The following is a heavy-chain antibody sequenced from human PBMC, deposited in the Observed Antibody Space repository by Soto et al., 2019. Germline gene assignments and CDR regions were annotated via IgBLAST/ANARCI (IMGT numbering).Heavy chain of an antibody. D-gene: IGHD3-3*01. CDR3: ARDGITIFGVVMSAEYFQH. J-gene: IGHJ1*01. Sequence: ASVKVSCKASGYTFFTYDISWVRQAPGQGLEWMGWISTYSGDTKYAQKLQGRVTMTTDTSTSTAYMELRSLRSDDTAVYYCARDGITIFGVVMSAEYFQHWGQGTLVTVSS. V-gene: IGHV1-18*01. CDR2: ISTYSGDT. CDR1: GYTFFTYD.